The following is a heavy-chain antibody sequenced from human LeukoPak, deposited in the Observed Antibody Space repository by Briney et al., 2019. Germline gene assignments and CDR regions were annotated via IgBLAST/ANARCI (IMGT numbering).Heavy chain of an antibody. V-gene: IGHV1-69*04. D-gene: IGHD6-13*01. CDR2: IIPILGIA. J-gene: IGHJ4*02. CDR3: ARERTYSSSFPDY. CDR1: GGTFSSYA. Sequence: ASVKDSCKASGGTFSSYAISWVRQAPGQGLEWMGRIIPILGIANYAQKFQGRVTITADKSTGTAYMELSRLRSDDTAVYYCARERTYSSSFPDYWGQGTLVTVSS.